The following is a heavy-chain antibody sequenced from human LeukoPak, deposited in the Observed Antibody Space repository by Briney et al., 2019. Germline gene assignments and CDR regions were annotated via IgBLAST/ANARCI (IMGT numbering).Heavy chain of an antibody. V-gene: IGHV1-2*02. D-gene: IGHD1-26*01. Sequence: GAPVKVSCKASGYTFTDYYIHWVRQAPGPGLEWMGWIKCKSAGIKSAQRFQGRVIMTRDTSISTAYMELSGLTPDDTAVYYCARVGAADHCGQGTLVAVSS. CDR2: IKCKSAGI. CDR1: GYTFTDYY. J-gene: IGHJ4*02. CDR3: ARVGAADH.